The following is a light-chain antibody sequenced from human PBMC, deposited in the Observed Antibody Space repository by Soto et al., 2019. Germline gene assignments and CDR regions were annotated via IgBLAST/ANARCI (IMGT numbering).Light chain of an antibody. CDR1: SSDVGAYNY. V-gene: IGLV2-14*01. J-gene: IGLJ1*01. CDR2: GVS. Sequence: QSVLTQPASVSGSPGQSITISCTGSSSDVGAYNYVSWYQQHPGKAPKLMLYGVSNRPSGVSSRFSGSKSGNTASLSISGLLTEDEADYYCNSYTTTRTYVFGTGTKLTVL. CDR3: NSYTTTRTYV.